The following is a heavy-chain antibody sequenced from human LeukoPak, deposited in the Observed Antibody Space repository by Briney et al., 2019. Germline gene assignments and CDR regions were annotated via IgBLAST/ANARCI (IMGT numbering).Heavy chain of an antibody. CDR1: GYTFTSYG. CDR3: ARVRLSTYYDFWSGYYTGEEVDY. J-gene: IGHJ4*02. D-gene: IGHD3-3*01. CDR2: ISVYNGNT. Sequence: ASVKVSCKASGYTFTSYGISWVRQAPGQGLEWMGWISVYNGNTNYAQKLQGRVTMTTDTSTSTVDMELRSLRSDDTAVYYCARVRLSTYYDFWSGYYTGEEVDYWGQGTLVTVSS. V-gene: IGHV1-18*01.